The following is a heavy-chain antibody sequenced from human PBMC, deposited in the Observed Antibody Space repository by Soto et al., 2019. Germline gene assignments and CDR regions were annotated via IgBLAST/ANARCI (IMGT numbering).Heavy chain of an antibody. Sequence: GGSLRLSCFASGFIFSDYAMTWVRQAPGKGLEWVATISASGGNIEYTDSLKGRFTISRDNSKNTLYLQLNGLTADDTAVHYCAKVAGGLGYFDLWGRGTLVTVSS. J-gene: IGHJ2*01. CDR3: AKVAGGLGYFDL. CDR1: GFIFSDYA. V-gene: IGHV3-23*01. D-gene: IGHD3-16*01. CDR2: ISASGGNI.